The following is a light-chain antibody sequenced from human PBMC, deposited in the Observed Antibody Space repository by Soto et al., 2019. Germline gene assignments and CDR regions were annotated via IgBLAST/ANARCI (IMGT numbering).Light chain of an antibody. Sequence: QSALTQPASVSVSPGQSITISCTGTGSDVGLYDYVSWYQQHPGKAPKLMIFEVNQRPSGVSNRFSGSKSGNTASLTISGVQAADEADYYCSSYTSSSTRLYVFGTGTKLTVL. CDR1: GSDVGLYDY. V-gene: IGLV2-14*01. CDR3: SSYTSSSTRLYV. J-gene: IGLJ1*01. CDR2: EVN.